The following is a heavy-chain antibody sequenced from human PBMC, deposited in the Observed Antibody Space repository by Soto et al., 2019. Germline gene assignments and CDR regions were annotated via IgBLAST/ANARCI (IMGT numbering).Heavy chain of an antibody. CDR2: ISGSGGRT. D-gene: IGHD4-17*01. Sequence: GGSLRLSCAASGFTFSSYAMNWVRQAPGKGLEWVSVISGSGGRTYYADAVKGRFTISRDNSKNTLYMQMNSLRAEDTAVYYCAKRTVGWYFDLWGRGTLVTVSS. CDR3: AKRTVGWYFDL. CDR1: GFTFSSYA. V-gene: IGHV3-23*01. J-gene: IGHJ2*01.